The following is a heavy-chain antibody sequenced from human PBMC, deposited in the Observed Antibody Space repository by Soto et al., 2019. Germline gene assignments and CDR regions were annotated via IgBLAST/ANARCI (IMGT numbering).Heavy chain of an antibody. CDR2: IYSGDTT. Sequence: EVQLVESGGGLIQPGGSLRLSCAVSGFTVRANYMSWVRQAPGKGLEWVSVIYSGDTTYYADSVKGRFIISREISKNTLYLQMNILRAEDTAVYYCHGYGYWGQGTLVTVSS. CDR1: GFTVRANY. CDR3: HGYGY. V-gene: IGHV3-53*01. D-gene: IGHD5-12*01. J-gene: IGHJ4*02.